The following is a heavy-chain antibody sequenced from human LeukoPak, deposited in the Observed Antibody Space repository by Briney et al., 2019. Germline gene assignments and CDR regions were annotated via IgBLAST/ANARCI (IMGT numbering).Heavy chain of an antibody. CDR2: IYYSGSA. CDR3: ARGSQVDDFWSGYRAPLDY. CDR1: GGSISSSGYY. V-gene: IGHV4-39*01. D-gene: IGHD3-3*01. J-gene: IGHJ4*02. Sequence: SETLSLTCTVSGGSISSSGYYWSWIRQPPGKGLEWIGTIYYSGSAYYNPSLKTQVTISVDTSKNQFSLKLSSVTAADTAVYFCARGSQVDDFWSGYRAPLDYWGQGTLVTVSS.